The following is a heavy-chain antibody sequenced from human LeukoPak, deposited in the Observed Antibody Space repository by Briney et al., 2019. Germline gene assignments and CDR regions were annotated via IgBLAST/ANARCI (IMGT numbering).Heavy chain of an antibody. D-gene: IGHD3-10*01. CDR1: GGSISSADYY. V-gene: IGHV4-30-4*02. J-gene: IGHJ4*02. CDR2: IYYSGSP. CDR3: ARGRHYYGSGSRLDY. Sequence: SETLSLTFTVSGGSISSADYYWSWIRQPPGKGLEWIGYIYYSGSPHYNPSLNSRVTMSVDTSKNQFSLKLISVTAADTAVYFCARGRHYYGSGSRLDYWGQGTLVTVSS.